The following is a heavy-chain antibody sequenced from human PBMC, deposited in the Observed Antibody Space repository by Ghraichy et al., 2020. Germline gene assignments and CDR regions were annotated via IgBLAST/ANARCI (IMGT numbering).Heavy chain of an antibody. J-gene: IGHJ4*02. V-gene: IGHV3-30*18. Sequence: GGSLRLSCAASGFTFSSYGMHWVRQPPGKGLEWVAVTTYDGSKKYYADSVKGRFTISRDNSKNTLYLQMNSLRAEDTAVYYCAKGPVAGSQFDYWGQGTLVTVSS. CDR2: TTYDGSKK. D-gene: IGHD6-19*01. CDR3: AKGPVAGSQFDY. CDR1: GFTFSSYG.